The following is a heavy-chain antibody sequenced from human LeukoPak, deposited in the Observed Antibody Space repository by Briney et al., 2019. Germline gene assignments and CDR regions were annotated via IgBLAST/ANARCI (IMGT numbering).Heavy chain of an antibody. V-gene: IGHV3-23*01. CDR1: GFTFSSLA. CDR3: AKGQELDDGVFDS. CDR2: IRSNGDTT. J-gene: IGHJ4*02. Sequence: GGSQRVSCTASGFTFSSLAMTWVRQAPGKGLEWVSTIRSNGDTTYNADSVKGRFTISRDNSKNTLYLELNSLRVEDTATFYCAKGQELDDGVFDSWGQGTMGTVSS. D-gene: IGHD1-1*01.